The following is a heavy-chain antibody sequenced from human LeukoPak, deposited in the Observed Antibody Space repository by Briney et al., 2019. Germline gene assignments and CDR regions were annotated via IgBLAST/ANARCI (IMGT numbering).Heavy chain of an antibody. V-gene: IGHV3-11*01. Sequence: GGSLRLSCAASGFTFSDYYMSWIRQAPGKGLEWVSYISSSGSTIYYADSVKGRFTISRDNAKNSLYLQMNSLRAEDTAVYYCARSKPRYSGYDFDFDYWGQGTLVTVYS. J-gene: IGHJ4*02. CDR1: GFTFSDYY. CDR3: ARSKPRYSGYDFDFDY. D-gene: IGHD5-12*01. CDR2: ISSSGSTI.